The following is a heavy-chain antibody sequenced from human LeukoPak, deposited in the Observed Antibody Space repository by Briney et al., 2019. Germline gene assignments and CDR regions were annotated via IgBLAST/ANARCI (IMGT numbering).Heavy chain of an antibody. J-gene: IGHJ4*02. V-gene: IGHV3-7*01. CDR1: GFTFSSYW. D-gene: IGHD3-16*01. Sequence: GGSLRLSCAASGFTFSSYWMSWVRQAPGKGLEWVANIKQDGSEKYYVDSVKGRFTISRDNAKNTVYLQMNGLRAEDTAVYYCTRDYEGLGYWGQGTLVTVSS. CDR2: IKQDGSEK. CDR3: TRDYEGLGY.